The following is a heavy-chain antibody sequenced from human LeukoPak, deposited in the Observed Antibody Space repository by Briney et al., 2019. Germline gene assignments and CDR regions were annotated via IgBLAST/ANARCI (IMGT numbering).Heavy chain of an antibody. CDR3: ARGPPGSYSSSSYRPFDY. CDR2: INHSGST. D-gene: IGHD6-6*01. V-gene: IGHV4-34*01. CDR1: GGSFSGYY. J-gene: IGHJ4*02. Sequence: SETLSLTCAVYGGSFSGYYWSWIRQPPGKGLEWIGEINHSGSTNYNPSLKGRVTISVDTSKNQFSLKLSSVTAADTAVYYCARGPPGSYSSSSYRPFDYWGQGTLVTVSS.